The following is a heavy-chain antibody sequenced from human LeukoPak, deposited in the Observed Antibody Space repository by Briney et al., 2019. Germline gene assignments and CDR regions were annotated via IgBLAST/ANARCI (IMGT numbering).Heavy chain of an antibody. CDR3: ARDWSGDDDFWSGYYTNYFDP. V-gene: IGHV3-48*01. D-gene: IGHD3-3*01. CDR1: GFTFTSYN. CDR2: ISSSGSTI. Sequence: GGSLRLSCAASGFTFTSYNMNWVRQAPGKGLEWISFISSSGSTIYYADSVKGRFTISRDNAKNSLYLQMNSLRAEDTAVYYCARDWSGDDDFWSGYYTNYFDPWGQGTLVTVSS. J-gene: IGHJ5*02.